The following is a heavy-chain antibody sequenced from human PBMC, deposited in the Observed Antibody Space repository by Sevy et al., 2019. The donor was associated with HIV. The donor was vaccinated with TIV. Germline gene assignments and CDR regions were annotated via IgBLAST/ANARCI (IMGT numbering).Heavy chain of an antibody. CDR3: ARFRGDYEEYYYYGMDV. V-gene: IGHV4-30-4*01. CDR1: GGSISSGDYY. D-gene: IGHD4-17*01. CDR2: IYYSGST. J-gene: IGHJ6*02. Sequence: SETLSLTCTVSGGSISSGDYYWSWIRQPPGKGLEWIGYIYYSGSTYYNPSLKSRVTISVDTSKYQFSLKLSSVTAADTAVYYCARFRGDYEEYYYYGMDVWGQGTTVTVSS.